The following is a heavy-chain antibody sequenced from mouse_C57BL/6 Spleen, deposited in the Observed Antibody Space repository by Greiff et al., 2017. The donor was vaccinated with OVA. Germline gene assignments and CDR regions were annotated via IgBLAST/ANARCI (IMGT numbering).Heavy chain of an antibody. CDR2: IDPETGGT. CDR1: GYTFTDYE. J-gene: IGHJ1*03. D-gene: IGHD1-1*01. CDR3: TRREIFTTVVATRYFDV. Sequence: QVQLQQSGAELVRPGASVTLSCKASGYTFTDYEMHWVKQTPVHGLEWIGAIDPETGGTAYNQKFKGKAILTADKSSSTAYMELRSLTSEDSAVYYCTRREIFTTVVATRYFDVWGTGTTVTVSS. V-gene: IGHV1-15*01.